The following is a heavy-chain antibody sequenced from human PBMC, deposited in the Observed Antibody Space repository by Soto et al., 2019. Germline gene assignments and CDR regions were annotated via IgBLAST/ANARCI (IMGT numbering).Heavy chain of an antibody. CDR2: VSNDGTRK. Sequence: QVQLVESGGGVVQPGRSLRLTCAASGFIFSGSGMHWVRQAPGKGLEWVALVSNDGTRKYYGDSVKGRFTISRDNAENTLYLQMNSLRAEDTAVYYCARWVDGSMYDNSGKYDSWGQGTLVTVSS. CDR1: GFIFSGSG. V-gene: IGHV3-30*03. CDR3: ARWVDGSMYDNSGKYDS. J-gene: IGHJ5*01. D-gene: IGHD3-22*01.